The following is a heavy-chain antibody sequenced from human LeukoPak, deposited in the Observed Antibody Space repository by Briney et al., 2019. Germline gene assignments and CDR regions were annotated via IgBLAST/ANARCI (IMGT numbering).Heavy chain of an antibody. J-gene: IGHJ4*02. Sequence: GGSLRLSCAASGFTFSSYEMNWVRQAPGKGLEWVANINRDGSEKYYVDSVKGRFTISRDNAKNSLYLQMNSLRAEDTAVYYCAREAWRVFDYWGQGTLATVSS. CDR1: GFTFSSYE. V-gene: IGHV3-7*03. CDR3: AREAWRVFDY. CDR2: INRDGSEK.